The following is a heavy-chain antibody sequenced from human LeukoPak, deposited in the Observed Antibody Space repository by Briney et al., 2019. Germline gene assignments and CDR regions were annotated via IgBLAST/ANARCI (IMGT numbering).Heavy chain of an antibody. Sequence: GGSLRLSCAASGFTFSSYWMSWVRQAPGKGLEWVANIKQDGSEKYYVDSVKGRFTISRDNAKNSLYLQMNSLRAEDTAVYYCAGAAADLDYYYYYMDVWGKGTTVTVSS. CDR2: IKQDGSEK. D-gene: IGHD6-13*01. CDR3: AGAAADLDYYYYYMDV. J-gene: IGHJ6*03. V-gene: IGHV3-7*01. CDR1: GFTFSSYW.